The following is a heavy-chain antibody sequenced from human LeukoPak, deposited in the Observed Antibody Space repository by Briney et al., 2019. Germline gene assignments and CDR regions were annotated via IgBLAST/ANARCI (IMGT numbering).Heavy chain of an antibody. CDR1: GGSISIYR. Sequence: SETLSLTCTLSGGSISIYRWSWIRQPAGKGLEWMGRIDTSGNTNYNPSLNGRVTMSVDTSRTQFYLNLRSVTAADTAIYYCARGIVRGVSAPDIWGQGTMVTVSS. CDR3: ARGIVRGVSAPDI. CDR2: IDTSGNT. V-gene: IGHV4-4*07. D-gene: IGHD3-10*01. J-gene: IGHJ3*02.